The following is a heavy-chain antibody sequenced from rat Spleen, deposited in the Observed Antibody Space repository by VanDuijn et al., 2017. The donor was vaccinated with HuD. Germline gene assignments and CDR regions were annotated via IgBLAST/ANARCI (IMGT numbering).Heavy chain of an antibody. Sequence: EVKLVESGGGLVQPGRSLKLSCAASGFNFNDYWMGWVRQAPGRGLEWIGEINKDSSTINYVPSLKEKFTISRDNAQNTLYLQMTKLESEDTAIYYCAREELGVRDWGQGVMVTVSS. CDR2: INKDSSTI. J-gene: IGHJ2*01. CDR3: AREELGVRD. D-gene: IGHD4-3*01. CDR1: GFNFNDYW. V-gene: IGHV4-2*01.